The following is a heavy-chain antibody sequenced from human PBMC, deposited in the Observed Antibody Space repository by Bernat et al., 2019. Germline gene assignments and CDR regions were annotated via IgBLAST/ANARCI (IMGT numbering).Heavy chain of an antibody. J-gene: IGHJ2*01. CDR2: VSAYNGDT. Sequence: QGELAQAGTEMKKLGASVRVSCKAPGFIFTSNGFAWVRQAPGQGLEWMGRVSAYNGDTQYAQKFQGRVLMTTDSSTTTAYMELKILRSDDTAVYFCATTSVSLYWYFDLWGRGTLVTVSS. V-gene: IGHV1-18*01. CDR3: ATTSVSLYWYFDL. CDR1: GFIFTSNG.